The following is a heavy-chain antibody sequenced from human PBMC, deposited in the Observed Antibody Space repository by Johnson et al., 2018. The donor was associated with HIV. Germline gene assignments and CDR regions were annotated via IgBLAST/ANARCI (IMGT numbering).Heavy chain of an antibody. CDR1: GFTFDDYG. Sequence: VQLVESGGGVVRPGGSLRLSCAASGFTFDDYGMSWVRQAPGKGLEWVHGFNWNGGSTSYAGSVKGPFTISSDNSKNTLYLQMNSLRVEDTAVYYCAREGEDAFDIWGQGTMVTVSS. CDR2: FNWNGGST. D-gene: IGHD1-26*01. J-gene: IGHJ3*02. V-gene: IGHV3-20*04. CDR3: AREGEDAFDI.